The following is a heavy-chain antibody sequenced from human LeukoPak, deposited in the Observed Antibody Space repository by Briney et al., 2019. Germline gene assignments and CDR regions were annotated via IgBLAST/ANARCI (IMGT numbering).Heavy chain of an antibody. Sequence: GGSLRLSCAASGFTFSSYWMSWVRQAPGKGLEWVANIKQDGSEKYYVDSVKGRFTISRDNAKNSLYLQMNSLRAEDTAVYYCARVSVTISPRYFDYWGQGTLVTVSS. V-gene: IGHV3-7*03. D-gene: IGHD3-3*01. J-gene: IGHJ4*02. CDR3: ARVSVTISPRYFDY. CDR2: IKQDGSEK. CDR1: GFTFSSYW.